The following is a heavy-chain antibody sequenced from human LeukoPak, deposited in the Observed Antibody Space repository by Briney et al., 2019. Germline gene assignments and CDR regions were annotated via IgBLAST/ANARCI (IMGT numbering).Heavy chain of an antibody. V-gene: IGHV3-23*01. D-gene: IGHD2-2*01. J-gene: IGHJ6*02. Sequence: GGSLRLSCAASGLTFSTYAMRWIRQAPGKGLEWVSSIGGGGTTSYADSVKGRFTFSRDLSKITVYLQMNSLRAEDTAVYYCAQDRGARYPFGMDVWGQGTTVTVSS. CDR2: IGGGGTT. CDR3: AQDRGARYPFGMDV. CDR1: GLTFSTYA.